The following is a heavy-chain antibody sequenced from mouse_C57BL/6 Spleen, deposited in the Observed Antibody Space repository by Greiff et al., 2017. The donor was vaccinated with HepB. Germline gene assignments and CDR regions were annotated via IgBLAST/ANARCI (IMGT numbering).Heavy chain of an antibody. D-gene: IGHD2-5*01. J-gene: IGHJ3*01. CDR3: ARSVYSNSPWCAY. V-gene: IGHV1-80*01. CDR2: IYPGDGDT. CDR1: GYAFSSYW. Sequence: VQLQQSGAELVKPGASVKISCKASGYAFSSYWMNWVKQRPGKGLEWIGQIYPGDGDTNYNGKFKGKATLTADKSSSTAYMQLSSLTSEDSAVYFCARSVYSNSPWCAYWGQGTLVTVSA.